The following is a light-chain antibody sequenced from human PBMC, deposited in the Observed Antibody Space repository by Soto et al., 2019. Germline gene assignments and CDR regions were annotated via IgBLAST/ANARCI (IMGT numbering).Light chain of an antibody. CDR3: QHYGSSPGIT. CDR1: QSVSSSY. J-gene: IGKJ5*01. V-gene: IGKV3-20*01. Sequence: ESVLTQSQGTLSLSQGERDTLSCRASQSVSSSYLDWYQQKPGQGPRLLIYGASSRATGIPDRFSGSGSGTDFTLTISSLEPEDFAVYYCQHYGSSPGITFGQGTRLEIK. CDR2: GAS.